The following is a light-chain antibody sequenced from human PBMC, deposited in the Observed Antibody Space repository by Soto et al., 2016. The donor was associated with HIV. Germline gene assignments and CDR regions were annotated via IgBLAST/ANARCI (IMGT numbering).Light chain of an antibody. CDR2: LAS. V-gene: IGKV1-NL1*01. CDR1: QGISDS. J-gene: IGKJ2*01. CDR3: QQYYSVPYT. Sequence: DIQMTQSTSSLSASAGDRVTITCRASQGISDSLAWYQQKPGQAPKLLLYLASTLQSGVPSRFSGGGSGTDYTLTISSLHPEDFAIYYCQQYYSVPYTFGQGTRLDLK.